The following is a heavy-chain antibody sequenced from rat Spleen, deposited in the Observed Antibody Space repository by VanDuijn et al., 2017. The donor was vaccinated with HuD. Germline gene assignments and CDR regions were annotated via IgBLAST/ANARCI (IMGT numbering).Heavy chain of an antibody. D-gene: IGHD1-9*01. CDR3: TRGRVYCGYTGFDY. V-gene: IGHV5-46*01. Sequence: EVQLVESGGGLMQPGGSVKLSCAASGFTLSNFPMAWVRQAPTKGLEWVATISIIAGSTYYRDSVKGRFTISRDNAKSTLYLQMNSLRSEDTATYYCTRGRVYCGYTGFDYWGHGVMVTVSS. CDR1: GFTLSNFP. J-gene: IGHJ2*01. CDR2: ISIIAGST.